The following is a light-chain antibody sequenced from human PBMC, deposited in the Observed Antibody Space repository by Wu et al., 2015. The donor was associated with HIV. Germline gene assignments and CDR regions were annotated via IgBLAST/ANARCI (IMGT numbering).Light chain of an antibody. CDR2: AAS. CDR3: QQTFDTPPWT. V-gene: IGKV1-39*01. CDR1: HDIRTF. J-gene: IGKJ1*01. Sequence: DIQMTQSPSSLSASVGDRVTITCRASHDIRTFLNWYYHKPGEAPKLLIYAASNLQTGVPSRFSGSGSGTDFTLTISSLLPEDFATYYCQQTFDTPPWTFGQGTKVEVK.